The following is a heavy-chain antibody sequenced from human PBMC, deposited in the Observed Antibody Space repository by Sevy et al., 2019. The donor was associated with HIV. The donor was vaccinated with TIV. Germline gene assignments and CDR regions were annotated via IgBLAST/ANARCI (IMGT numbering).Heavy chain of an antibody. V-gene: IGHV3-30*03. Sequence: GGSLRLSCAASGFTFSRYGMHWVRQAPGKGLEWVAIISSDGSSKDYADSVKGRFTISRDNAKNEVFLQMNSLRAEDTGVYYCARGAYDVWGQGTTVTVSS. CDR2: ISSDGSSK. J-gene: IGHJ3*01. CDR1: GFTFSRYG. CDR3: ARGAYDV.